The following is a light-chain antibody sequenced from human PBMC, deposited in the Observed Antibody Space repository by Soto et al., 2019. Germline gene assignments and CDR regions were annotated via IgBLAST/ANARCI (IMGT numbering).Light chain of an antibody. V-gene: IGLV2-11*01. CDR3: CSSAGSYTWV. CDR1: SSDVGGYNY. CDR2: DVS. J-gene: IGLJ3*02. Sequence: QSALTQPRSVSGSPGQSVTISCTGTSSDVGGYNYVSWYQQHPGKAPKLMIYDVSKRPSGVPDRFSGSKSGNTASLTISGLHDEDEADYYCCSSAGSYTWVFGGGTKLTVL.